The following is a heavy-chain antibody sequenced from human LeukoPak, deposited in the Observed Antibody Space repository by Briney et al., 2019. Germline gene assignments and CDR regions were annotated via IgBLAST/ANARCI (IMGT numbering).Heavy chain of an antibody. J-gene: IGHJ4*02. CDR3: ARALPSYDSRTGLFPYY. CDR1: GGSISSGGYY. V-gene: IGHV4-61*02. Sequence: TSETLSLTCTVSGGSISSGGYYWSWIRQPAGKGLEWIGRIYISGSTNYNPSLKSRVTMSVDTSKNQLSLKQSSVTAADTGVYYCARALPSYDSRTGLFPYYWGQGTLDTVS. CDR2: IYISGST. D-gene: IGHD3-22*01.